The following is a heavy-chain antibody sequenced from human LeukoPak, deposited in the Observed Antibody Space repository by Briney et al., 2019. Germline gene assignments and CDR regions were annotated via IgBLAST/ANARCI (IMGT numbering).Heavy chain of an antibody. D-gene: IGHD3-10*01. CDR2: IYATGST. J-gene: IGHJ5*02. CDR3: ARHGSVRSPLGP. V-gene: IGHV4-4*09. CDR1: GGSISSYY. Sequence: PSETLSLTCTVSGGSISSYYWSWIRQPPGKGLEWIGYIYATGSTNYNPPLKSRVTISVDTSKNQFSLNLRSVTAADTAVYYCARHGSVRSPLGPWGQGTLVTVSS.